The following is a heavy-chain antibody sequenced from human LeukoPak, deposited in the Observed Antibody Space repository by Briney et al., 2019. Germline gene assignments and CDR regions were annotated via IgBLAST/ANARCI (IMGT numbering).Heavy chain of an antibody. Sequence: SETLSLTCTVSGGSISSYYWSWIRQPAGKGLEWIGRIYTSGSTNYNPSLKSRVTMSVDTSKNQFSLKLSSLTAADTAVYYCATPSSYYDSSGYYFIDGFDIWGQGTMVTVSS. CDR1: GGSISSYY. CDR2: IYTSGST. J-gene: IGHJ3*02. CDR3: ATPSSYYDSSGYYFIDGFDI. V-gene: IGHV4-4*07. D-gene: IGHD3-22*01.